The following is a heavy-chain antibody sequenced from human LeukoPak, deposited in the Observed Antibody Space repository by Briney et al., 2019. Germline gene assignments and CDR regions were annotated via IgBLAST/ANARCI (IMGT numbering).Heavy chain of an antibody. D-gene: IGHD2-15*01. J-gene: IGHJ4*02. CDR1: GFTFSGYA. Sequence: GGSLRLSCAASGFTFSGYAMSWVRQAPGKGLEWVSTITGSGGTTYYADSVKGRFTISRDNSKNTLYLQMNSLGVEDTAVYYCAKGRGYCSAGSCYSGFDYWGQGTLVTVSS. CDR3: AKGRGYCSAGSCYSGFDY. CDR2: ITGSGGTT. V-gene: IGHV3-23*01.